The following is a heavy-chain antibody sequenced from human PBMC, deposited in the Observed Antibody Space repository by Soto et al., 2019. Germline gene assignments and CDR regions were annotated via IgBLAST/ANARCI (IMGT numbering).Heavy chain of an antibody. CDR3: ARDLGVALATLTLDY. J-gene: IGHJ4*02. Sequence: GGSLRLSCAASGFTFSTYSMNWVRQAPGKGLEWVADITTSSSFRFYADSVKGRFTISRDDAKNSLYLQMNSLRAEDTGVYYCARDLGVALATLTLDYWGQGALVTVSS. CDR2: ITTSSSFR. CDR1: GFTFSTYS. D-gene: IGHD2-15*01. V-gene: IGHV3-21*01.